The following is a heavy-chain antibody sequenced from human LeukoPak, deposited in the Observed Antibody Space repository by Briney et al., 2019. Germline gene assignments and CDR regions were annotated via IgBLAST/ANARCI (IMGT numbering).Heavy chain of an antibody. CDR2: ISYDGSNK. CDR1: GFTFSNYG. CDR3: AKDLGDYDGNSDLNY. D-gene: IGHD4-23*01. V-gene: IGHV3-30*18. Sequence: GGSLRLSGAASGFTFSNYGMHWVRQAPGKGLEWVAVISYDGSNKYYADSVKGRFTISRDNSRNTLYLQMNSLRAEDTAMYYCAKDLGDYDGNSDLNYWGQGTLVTVSS. J-gene: IGHJ4*02.